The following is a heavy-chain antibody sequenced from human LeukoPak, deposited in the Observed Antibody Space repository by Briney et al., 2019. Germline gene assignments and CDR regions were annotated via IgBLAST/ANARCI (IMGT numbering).Heavy chain of an antibody. D-gene: IGHD3-22*01. J-gene: IGHJ4*02. CDR1: GGSISSGGYY. V-gene: IGHV4-31*03. CDR3: ARGYDSSGYYYDY. Sequence: SQTLSLTCTVSGGSISSGGYYWSWIRQHPGKGLEWIGYIYYSGSTYYNPSLKSRVTISVNTSKNQFSLKLSSVTAADTAVYYCARGYDSSGYYYDYWGQGTLVTVSS. CDR2: IYYSGST.